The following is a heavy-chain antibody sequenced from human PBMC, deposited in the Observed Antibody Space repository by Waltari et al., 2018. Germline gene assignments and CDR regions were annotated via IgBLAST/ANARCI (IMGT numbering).Heavy chain of an antibody. D-gene: IGHD6-19*01. CDR2: IIPIFGTA. Sequence: QVQLVQSGAEVKKPGSSVKVSCKASGGTFSSYAISWVRLAPGQGLEWMGGIIPIFGTANYAQKFQGRVTITTDESTSTAYMELSSLRSEDTAVYYCARGQGQWLVQGTAFDIWGQGTMVTVSS. V-gene: IGHV1-69*05. CDR3: ARGQGQWLVQGTAFDI. CDR1: GGTFSSYA. J-gene: IGHJ3*02.